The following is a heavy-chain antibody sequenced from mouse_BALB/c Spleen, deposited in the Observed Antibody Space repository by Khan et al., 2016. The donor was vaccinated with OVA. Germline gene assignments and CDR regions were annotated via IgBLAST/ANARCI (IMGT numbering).Heavy chain of an antibody. CDR3: VRDGAYHRNDGWFAY. J-gene: IGHJ3*01. CDR2: INPSNGYT. Sequence: QVQLKESGAELARPGASVKMSCKASGYPFTSYTIHWIKKRPGQGLEWIGYINPSNGYTNYNQKFKDKATLTTDKSSTTAYLQLSILTSDDSAVYNCVRDGAYHRNDGWFAYWGQGTLVTVSA. D-gene: IGHD2-14*01. V-gene: IGHV1-4*01. CDR1: GYPFTSYT.